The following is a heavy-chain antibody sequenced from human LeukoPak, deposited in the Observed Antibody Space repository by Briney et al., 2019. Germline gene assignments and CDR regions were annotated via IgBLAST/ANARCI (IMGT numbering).Heavy chain of an antibody. Sequence: GASVKVSCKASGYTFTGYYMHWVRQAPGQGLEWMGWINPNSGGTNYAQKFQGRVTMTRDTSISTAYMELSRLRSDDTAVYYCARGGPDYYDSSGYPDYWGQGTLVTVSS. CDR2: INPNSGGT. CDR3: ARGGPDYYDSSGYPDY. V-gene: IGHV1-2*02. D-gene: IGHD3-22*01. J-gene: IGHJ4*02. CDR1: GYTFTGYY.